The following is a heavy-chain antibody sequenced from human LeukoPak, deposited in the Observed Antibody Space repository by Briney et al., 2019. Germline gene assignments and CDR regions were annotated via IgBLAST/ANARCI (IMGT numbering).Heavy chain of an antibody. CDR3: TRGSLSGSSRDY. D-gene: IGHD1-26*01. CDR2: MNPYTGDT. CDR1: GYTFTGYD. J-gene: IGHJ4*02. V-gene: IGHV1-8*01. Sequence: ASVRVSCKASGYTFTGYDINWVRQATGQGLEWMGWMNPYTGDTGYAQKFQGRVTMTRNASVDTAYMELSALRSEDTAVYYCTRGSLSGSSRDYWGQGTLVTVSS.